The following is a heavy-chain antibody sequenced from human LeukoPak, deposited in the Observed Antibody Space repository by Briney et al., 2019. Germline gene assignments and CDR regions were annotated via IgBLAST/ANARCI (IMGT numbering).Heavy chain of an antibody. CDR1: GGSISSGGYY. Sequence: SETLSLTCTVSGGSISSGGYYWSWMRQPQGQGLEGIEYIYYSGSTYCNPSLKSRVSISVDTSKNQFSLKLSSVTAADTAVYYCARAQKGGATSIDYWGQGTLVTASS. D-gene: IGHD1-26*01. CDR2: IYYSGST. CDR3: ARAQKGGATSIDY. J-gene: IGHJ4*02. V-gene: IGHV4-31*03.